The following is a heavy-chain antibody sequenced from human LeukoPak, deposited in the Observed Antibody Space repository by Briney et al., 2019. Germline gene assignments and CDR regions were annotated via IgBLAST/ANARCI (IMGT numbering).Heavy chain of an antibody. CDR2: IFYTGST. J-gene: IGHJ4*02. D-gene: IGHD3-22*01. Sequence: SETLSLTCTLSGGSISSSSYHWGWIRQPPGTGLEWIGTIFYTGSTYYNPSLKSRVSISVDTSKNQFSLRLSSVTAADTAVYYCARLSTSSGLFDYWGQGTLVTVSS. CDR1: GGSISSSSYH. CDR3: ARLSTSSGLFDY. V-gene: IGHV4-39*01.